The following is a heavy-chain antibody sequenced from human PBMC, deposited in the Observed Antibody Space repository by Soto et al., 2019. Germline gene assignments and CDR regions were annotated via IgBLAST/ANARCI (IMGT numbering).Heavy chain of an antibody. V-gene: IGHV1-2*06. J-gene: IGHJ4*02. CDR1: GYFFTSHY. CDR3: AREVAYGGGNFSLGL. Sequence: ASVKVSCKASGYFFTSHYIHWVRLAPGRGLEWMGRINPNNGDTNSPQKFQGRVTMTSDTSISTAYMKMSGLRSDDTALYYCAREVAYGGGNFSLGLWGQGTLVTVSS. D-gene: IGHD3-10*02. CDR2: INPNNGDT.